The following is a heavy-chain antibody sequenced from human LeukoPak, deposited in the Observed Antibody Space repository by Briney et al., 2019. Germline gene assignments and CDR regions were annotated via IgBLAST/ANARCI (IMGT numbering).Heavy chain of an antibody. V-gene: IGHV3-23*01. CDR2: ISGSGGST. CDR1: GFTFTSYA. CDR3: AKDAVYRRDYYDSSGYFDY. J-gene: IGHJ4*02. Sequence: GGSLRLSCAASGFTFTSYAMSWGRQAPGQGLQWVSAISGSGGSTYYADSVKGRFTISRDNSKNTLYLQMNSLRAEDTAVYYCAKDAVYRRDYYDSSGYFDYWGQGTLVTVSS. D-gene: IGHD3-22*01.